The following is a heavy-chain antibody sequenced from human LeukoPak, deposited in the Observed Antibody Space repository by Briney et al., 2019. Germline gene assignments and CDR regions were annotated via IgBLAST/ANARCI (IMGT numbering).Heavy chain of an antibody. CDR3: ATAPPGWLLQACFDY. V-gene: IGHV1-24*01. CDR2: FDPEDGET. CDR1: GYTLTELS. Sequence: GASVKVSCKVSGYTLTELSMHWVRQAPGKGLEWMGGFDPEDGETIYAQKFQGRVTMTEDTSTDTAYMELSSLRSEDTAVYYCATAPPGWLLQACFDYWGQGTLVTVSS. J-gene: IGHJ4*02. D-gene: IGHD5-12*01.